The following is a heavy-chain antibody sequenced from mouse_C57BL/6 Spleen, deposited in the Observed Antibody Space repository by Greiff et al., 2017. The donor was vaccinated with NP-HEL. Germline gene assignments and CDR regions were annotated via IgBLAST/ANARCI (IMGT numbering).Heavy chain of an antibody. CDR3: AASTMVTTGDYFDY. CDR2: INPGSGGT. CDR1: GYAFTNYL. J-gene: IGHJ2*01. V-gene: IGHV1-54*01. Sequence: QVQLKESGAELVRPGTSVKVSCKASGYAFTNYLIEWVKQRPGQGLEWIGVINPGSGGTNYNEKFKGKATLTADKSSSTAYMQLSSLTSEDSAVYFCAASTMVTTGDYFDYWGQGTTLTVSS. D-gene: IGHD2-2*01.